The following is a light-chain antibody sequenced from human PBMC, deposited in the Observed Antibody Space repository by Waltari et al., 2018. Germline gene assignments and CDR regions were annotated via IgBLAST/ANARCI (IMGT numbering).Light chain of an antibody. J-gene: IGKJ2*01. CDR3: QQYSSFST. Sequence: DIQMTQSPSTLSASVGDRVTISCRASQSVGTWLAWYQQKPGKAPKLLIYMASSLESGVPSRFSGSGSGTELTLTISSLQPDDFATYSCQQYSSFSTFGQGTKVDI. CDR1: QSVGTW. CDR2: MAS. V-gene: IGKV1-5*03.